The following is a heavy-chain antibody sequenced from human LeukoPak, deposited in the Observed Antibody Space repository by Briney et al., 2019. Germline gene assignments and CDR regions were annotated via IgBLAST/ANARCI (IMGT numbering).Heavy chain of an antibody. CDR1: GGSFSGYY. J-gene: IGHJ5*02. V-gene: IGHV4-34*01. CDR3: ARSIVVVVAATWWFDP. CDR2: INHSGST. Sequence: PSETLSLTCAVYGGSFSGYYWSWIRQPPGKGLEWIGEINHSGSTNYNPSLKSRVTISVDTPKNQFSLKLSSVTAADTAVYYCARSIVVVVAATWWFDPWGQGTLVTVSS. D-gene: IGHD2-15*01.